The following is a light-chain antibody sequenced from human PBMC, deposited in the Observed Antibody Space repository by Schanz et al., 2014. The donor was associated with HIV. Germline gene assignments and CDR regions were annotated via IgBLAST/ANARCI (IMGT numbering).Light chain of an antibody. Sequence: EIVMTQSPGTLSLSPGERATLSCRASQNVNTNLAWYQQKPGQAPRLLIYGASSRATGIPDRFSGSGSGTDFTLTISRLEPEDFAVYYCQHYGSSPFTFGPGTKVDIK. J-gene: IGKJ3*01. CDR2: GAS. V-gene: IGKV3-20*01. CDR1: QNVNTN. CDR3: QHYGSSPFT.